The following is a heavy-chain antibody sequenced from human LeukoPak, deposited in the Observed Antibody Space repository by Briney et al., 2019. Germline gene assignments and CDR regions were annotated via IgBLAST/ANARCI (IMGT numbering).Heavy chain of an antibody. CDR2: IIPIFGTA. J-gene: IGHJ4*02. CDR3: ASYYDSSGAPFDY. Sequence: SVKVSCKASGGTFSSYAISWVRQAPGQGLEWMGGIIPIFGTANYAQKFQGRVTITTDESSSTAYMELSSLRSEDTAVYYCASYYDSSGAPFDYWRQGTLVTVSS. V-gene: IGHV1-69*05. D-gene: IGHD3-22*01. CDR1: GGTFSSYA.